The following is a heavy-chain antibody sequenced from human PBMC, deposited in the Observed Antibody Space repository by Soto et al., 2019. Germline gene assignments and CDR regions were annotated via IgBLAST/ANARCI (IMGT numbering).Heavy chain of an antibody. CDR1: GFTFSSYA. CDR2: IRGSGGTT. D-gene: IGHD3-16*01. CDR3: SRSPEVGVRGAY. V-gene: IGHV3-23*01. J-gene: IGHJ4*02. Sequence: GGSLRLSCAASGFTFSSYAMSWVRQAPGKGLEWVSAIRGSGGTTYYADSVKGRFTVSRDDAKNSVYLQIDSLRDEDTALYYCSRSPEVGVRGAYWGQGTLVTVSS.